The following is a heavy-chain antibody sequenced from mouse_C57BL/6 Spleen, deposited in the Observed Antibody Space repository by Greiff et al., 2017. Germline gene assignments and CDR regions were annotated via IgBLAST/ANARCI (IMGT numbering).Heavy chain of an antibody. D-gene: IGHD1-1*01. CDR3: ARYTTKAMDY. V-gene: IGHV7-3*01. CDR1: GFTFTDYY. CDR2: IRNKANGYTT. Sequence: EVKLMESGGGLVQPGGSLSLSCAASGFTFTDYYMSWVRQPPGKALEWLGFIRNKANGYTTEYSACVKGRFIISRDTSQSILYLQVNALRSEVSATYYGARYTTKAMDYWGQGTSVTVSS. J-gene: IGHJ4*01.